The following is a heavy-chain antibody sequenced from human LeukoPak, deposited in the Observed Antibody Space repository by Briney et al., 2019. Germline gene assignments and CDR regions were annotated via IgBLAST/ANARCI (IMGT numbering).Heavy chain of an antibody. J-gene: IGHJ4*02. CDR1: GYTFTSYG. CDR2: ISAYNGNT. CDR3: ARGRTRYCSSSSCPLDY. Sequence: GASVKVSCKASGYTFTSYGISWVRQAPGQGLEWMGWISAYNGNTNYAQKLQGRVTMTTDTSTSTAYMELRSLRSDDTAVYYCARGRTRYCSSSSCPLDYWGQGTLVTVSS. V-gene: IGHV1-18*01. D-gene: IGHD2-2*01.